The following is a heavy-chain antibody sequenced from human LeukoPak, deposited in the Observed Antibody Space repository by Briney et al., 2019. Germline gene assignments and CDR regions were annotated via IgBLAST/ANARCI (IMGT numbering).Heavy chain of an antibody. CDR2: INPNSGGT. V-gene: IGHV1-2*02. Sequence: ASVKVSCKASGYTFTGYYMHWVRQAPGQGLEWMEWINPNSGGTNYAQKFQGRVTMTRDTSISTAYMELSRLRSDDTAVYYCARQSHYDFWSGWGEFDYWGQGTLVTVSS. CDR3: ARQSHYDFWSGWGEFDY. CDR1: GYTFTGYY. J-gene: IGHJ4*02. D-gene: IGHD3-3*01.